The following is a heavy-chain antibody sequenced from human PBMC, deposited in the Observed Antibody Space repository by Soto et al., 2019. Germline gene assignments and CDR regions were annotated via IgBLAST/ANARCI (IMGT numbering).Heavy chain of an antibody. CDR3: TTGSVEGY. J-gene: IGHJ4*02. Sequence: EVQLVGAGGGLVKPGGSLRLSCAASGFTISGAWMNWVRQAPGKGLEWVGRIKTKAQGETTDYAAPVKGRFTISRDDSENTLSLQMTSQKIEDTAVYFCTTGSVEGYWGQGTLVTVSS. CDR2: IKTKAQGETT. V-gene: IGHV3-15*07. CDR1: GFTISGAW. D-gene: IGHD1-26*01.